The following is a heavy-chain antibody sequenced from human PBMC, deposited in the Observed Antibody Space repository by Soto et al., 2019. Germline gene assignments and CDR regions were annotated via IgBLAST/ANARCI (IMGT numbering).Heavy chain of an antibody. J-gene: IGHJ4*02. CDR2: ISSSASAI. Sequence: EVQLVESGGGLVQPGGSLRLSCXASXXXXXSYXMXXXXQAPXXXLEXVSYISSSASAIYYADSVKGRFTISTDNAKNSLYLQMNSLRADDTAVYYCAREGAGAPYGDYFDYWGQGTLVTVSS. CDR1: XXXXXSYX. CDR3: AREGAGAPYGDYFDY. D-gene: IGHD4-17*01. V-gene: IGHV3-48*03.